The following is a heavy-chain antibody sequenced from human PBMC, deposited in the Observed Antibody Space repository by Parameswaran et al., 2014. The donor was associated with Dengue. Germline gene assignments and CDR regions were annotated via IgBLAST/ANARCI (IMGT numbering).Heavy chain of an antibody. Sequence: RWIRQPHGRDWSGLGISITVEHQLQPSLKSRVTISVDTSKNQFSLKLSSVTAADTAVYYCARVIPHDYGDYEDYYYYYMDVWGKGTTVTVSS. CDR2: SITVEH. V-gene: IGHV4-59*01. D-gene: IGHD4-17*01. J-gene: IGHJ6*03. CDR3: ARVIPHDYGDYEDYYYYYMDV.